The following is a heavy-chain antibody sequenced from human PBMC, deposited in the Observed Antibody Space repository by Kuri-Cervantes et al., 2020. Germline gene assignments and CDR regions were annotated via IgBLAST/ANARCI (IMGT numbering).Heavy chain of an antibody. CDR1: GFTFSSFA. J-gene: IGHJ4*02. D-gene: IGHD2-15*01. CDR3: ATDLRYCSGGTCYGILDC. V-gene: IGHV3-23*01. CDR2: ILTSGSDNT. Sequence: GGSLRLSCAASGFTFSSFAMSWVRQAPGKGLEWVSGILTSGSDNTYYAHSVKGRFTISRDNSKNTLYLQMNSLRAEDTAVYYCATDLRYCSGGTCYGILDCWGQGTLVTVSS.